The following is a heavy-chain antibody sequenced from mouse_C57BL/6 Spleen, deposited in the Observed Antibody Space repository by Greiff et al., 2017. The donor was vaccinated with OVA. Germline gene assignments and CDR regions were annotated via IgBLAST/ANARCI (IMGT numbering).Heavy chain of an antibody. Sequence: VQLQQPGAELVMPGASVKLSCKASGYTFTSYWMHWVKQRPGQGLEWIGEIDPSDSYTNYNQKFKGKSTLTVDKSSSTAYMQLSSLTSEDSAVYYCARSNDYGSRHGYFDVWGTGTTVTVSS. D-gene: IGHD1-1*01. CDR2: IDPSDSYT. CDR3: ARSNDYGSRHGYFDV. J-gene: IGHJ1*03. CDR1: GYTFTSYW. V-gene: IGHV1-69*01.